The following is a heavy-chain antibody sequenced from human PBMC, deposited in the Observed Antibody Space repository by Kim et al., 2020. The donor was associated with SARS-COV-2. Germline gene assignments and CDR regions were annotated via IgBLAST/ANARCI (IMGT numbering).Heavy chain of an antibody. CDR3: ARGYYDRSGYSDAYDI. CDR2: IYPSDSDT. D-gene: IGHD3-22*01. J-gene: IGHJ3*02. V-gene: IGHV5-51*01. Sequence: GESLKISCKGSGYSFTNHWIGWVRQMPGKGLEWMGIIYPSDSDTRYSPSFQGQITISADKSISTAYLQWSSLKASDTAMYYCARGYYDRSGYSDAYDIWGQGTMVTVSS. CDR1: GYSFTNHW.